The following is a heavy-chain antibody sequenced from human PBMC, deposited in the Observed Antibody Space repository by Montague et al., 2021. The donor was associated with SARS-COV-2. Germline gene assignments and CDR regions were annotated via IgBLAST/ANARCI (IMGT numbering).Heavy chain of an antibody. CDR3: ARRGRKLLPVATTIGGFDI. J-gene: IGHJ3*02. Sequence: SETLSLTCTVSGGSISSHNYYWDWIRQPPGKGLEWIGSIYDSGSTYYNPSLKSRVTLSVDTSKNHFSLKLNSVTAADTASYYCARRGRKLLPVATTIGGFDIWGQGTMVTVSS. CDR2: IYDSGST. D-gene: IGHD1-26*01. CDR1: GGSISSHNYY. V-gene: IGHV4-39*02.